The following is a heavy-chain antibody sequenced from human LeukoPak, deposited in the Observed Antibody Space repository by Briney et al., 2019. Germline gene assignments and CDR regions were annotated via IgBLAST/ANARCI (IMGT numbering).Heavy chain of an antibody. CDR1: GYSISSGYY. CDR2: IYHSGST. V-gene: IGHV4-38-2*01. D-gene: IGHD5-18*01. J-gene: IGHJ4*02. CDR3: ARREHGIKCSYGLYYFDY. Sequence: SETLSLTCAVSGYSISSGYYWGWIRQPPGKGLEWIGSIYHSGSTYYNPSLKKRVTISVDTSKNQFSLRLSSVTAADTAVYYCARREHGIKCSYGLYYFDYWGQGTLVTVSS.